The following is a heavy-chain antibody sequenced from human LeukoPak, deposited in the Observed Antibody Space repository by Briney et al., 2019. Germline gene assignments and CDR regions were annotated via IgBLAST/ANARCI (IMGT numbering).Heavy chain of an antibody. V-gene: IGHV3-23*01. Sequence: GGSLRLSCAASGFTSSSYSMNWVRQAPGKGLEWVSGISTSGGGIYYADSVKGRFTISRDNSMNTLYLQMYSLRADDTAVYYCARDGFDYYDSSGYYYFDSWGQGTLVTVSS. CDR3: ARDGFDYYDSSGYYYFDS. D-gene: IGHD3-22*01. CDR2: ISTSGGGI. CDR1: GFTSSSYS. J-gene: IGHJ4*02.